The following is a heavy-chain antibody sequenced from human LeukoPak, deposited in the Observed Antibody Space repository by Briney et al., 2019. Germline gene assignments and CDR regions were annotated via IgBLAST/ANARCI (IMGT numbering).Heavy chain of an antibody. Sequence: SETLSLTCTVSGGSISSSSFYWGWIRQPPGMGLEWIGSVYHSRSRSTFYNPSLRSRLTISVDTSRNQFSLKLRSVTAADTAVYFCARESFGGASYLDPWGQGTLVTVSS. CDR2: VYHSRSRST. CDR1: GGSISSSSFY. D-gene: IGHD2-21*01. V-gene: IGHV4-39*01. J-gene: IGHJ5*02. CDR3: ARESFGGASYLDP.